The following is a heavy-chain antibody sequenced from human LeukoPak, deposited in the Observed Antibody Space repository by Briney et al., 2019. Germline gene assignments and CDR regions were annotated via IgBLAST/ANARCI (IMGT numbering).Heavy chain of an antibody. CDR2: ISGSGAST. CDR1: GFTLSTNA. D-gene: IGHD1-26*01. J-gene: IGHJ4*02. Sequence: QTGGSLRLSCLTSGFTLSTNAMSWVRQAPGKGLGWISGISGSGASTYYADSVKGRFTISRDDSRNTLYLQMNSLRGDDTAVYYCAKDVGKWESLHFFDYWGQGTLVTVSS. CDR3: AKDVGKWESLHFFDY. V-gene: IGHV3-23*01.